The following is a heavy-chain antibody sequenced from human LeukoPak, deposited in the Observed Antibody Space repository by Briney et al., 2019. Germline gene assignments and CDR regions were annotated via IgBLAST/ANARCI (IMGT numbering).Heavy chain of an antibody. J-gene: IGHJ2*01. D-gene: IGHD4-17*01. CDR2: ISYDGSNK. Sequence: PGGSLRLSCAASGFTFSSYAMHWVRQAPGKGLEWVAVISYDGSNKYYADSVKGRFTISRDNSKNTLYLQMNSLRAEDTAVYYCASREGLRHSSTGYFDLWGRGTLVTVSS. CDR1: GFTFSSYA. CDR3: ASREGLRHSSTGYFDL. V-gene: IGHV3-30-3*01.